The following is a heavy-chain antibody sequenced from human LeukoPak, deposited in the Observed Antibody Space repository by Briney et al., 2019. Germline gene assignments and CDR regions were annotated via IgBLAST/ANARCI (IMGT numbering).Heavy chain of an antibody. Sequence: GGSLRLSCAASGFTVSSNYMSWVRQAPGKGLEWVSVIYSGGSTYYADSVKGRFIIPRDNAINSVYLQMNNLRVEDTATYYCARVNCGAPGCRGRDWFDPWGQGTLVTVSS. J-gene: IGHJ5*02. V-gene: IGHV3-53*01. CDR2: IYSGGST. CDR3: ARVNCGAPGCRGRDWFDP. D-gene: IGHD2-21*01. CDR1: GFTVSSNY.